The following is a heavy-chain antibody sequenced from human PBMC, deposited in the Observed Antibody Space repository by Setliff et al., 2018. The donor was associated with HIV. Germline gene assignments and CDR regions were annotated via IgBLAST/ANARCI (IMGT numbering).Heavy chain of an antibody. CDR1: GYTFTSYA. D-gene: IGHD2-15*01. CDR2: INAGNGNT. J-gene: IGHJ4*02. Sequence: ASVKVSCKASGYTFTSYAMHWVRQAPGQRLEWMGWINAGNGNTKYSQKFQGRVTITRDTSARTAYMELSSLRSEDTAVYYCARTGVALAGQGFDSWGQGRLVTVSS. V-gene: IGHV1-3*01. CDR3: ARTGVALAGQGFDS.